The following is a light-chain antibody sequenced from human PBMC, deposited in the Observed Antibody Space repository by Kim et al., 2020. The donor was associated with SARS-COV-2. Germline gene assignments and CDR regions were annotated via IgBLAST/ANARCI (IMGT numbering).Light chain of an antibody. V-gene: IGLV3-21*04. J-gene: IGLJ2*01. CDR1: NIDSRS. Sequence: SYELTQPPSVSVAPGQTARITCGGDNIDSRSVYWYQQKTGQAPILVIYYDTDRPSGIPERFSGTNSGNTATLTISRVEAGDEADYYCQVWDSSSDHVVFG. CDR2: YDT. CDR3: QVWDSSSDHVV.